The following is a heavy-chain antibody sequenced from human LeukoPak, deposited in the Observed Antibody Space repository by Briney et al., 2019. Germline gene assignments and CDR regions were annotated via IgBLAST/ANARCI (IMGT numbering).Heavy chain of an antibody. V-gene: IGHV1-8*01. CDR3: ARGSTYYYDSGGYYYGY. J-gene: IGHJ4*02. CDR1: GYTFTSYD. D-gene: IGHD3-22*01. Sequence: GASVKVSCKASGYTFTSYDINWVRQATGQGLEWMGWMNPNSGNTGYAQKFQGRVTMTRNTSISTAYMELSSLRSEDTAVYYCARGSTYYYDSGGYYYGYWGQGTLVTVSS. CDR2: MNPNSGNT.